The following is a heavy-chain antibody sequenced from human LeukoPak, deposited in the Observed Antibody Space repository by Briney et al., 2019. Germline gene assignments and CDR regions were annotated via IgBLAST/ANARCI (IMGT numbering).Heavy chain of an antibody. CDR3: ARQKWEQQGRDYYFYGLDV. V-gene: IGHV4-59*08. Sequence: SETLSLTCTVSGGSLSSYYWSWIRQPPGKGLEWIGCIYYSGSTNYNPSLKSRVTISVDTSKNQFSLKLSSVTAADTAVYYCARQKWEQQGRDYYFYGLDVWGPGTTVTVSS. CDR1: GGSLSSYY. D-gene: IGHD1-26*01. CDR2: IYYSGST. J-gene: IGHJ6*02.